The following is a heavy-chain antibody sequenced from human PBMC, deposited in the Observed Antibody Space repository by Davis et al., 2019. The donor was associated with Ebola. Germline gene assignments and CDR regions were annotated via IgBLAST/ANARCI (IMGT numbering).Heavy chain of an antibody. J-gene: IGHJ4*02. D-gene: IGHD2-15*01. CDR1: GGSISSYY. CDR3: AARYCSGGSCYLDY. Sequence: SETLSLTCTVSGGSISSYYWTWIRQPPGKGLEWIGSIYYSGSTYYNPSLKSRVTISVDRSKNQFSLKLSSVTAADTAVYYCAARYCSGGSCYLDYWGQGTLVTVSS. CDR2: IYYSGST. V-gene: IGHV4-59*04.